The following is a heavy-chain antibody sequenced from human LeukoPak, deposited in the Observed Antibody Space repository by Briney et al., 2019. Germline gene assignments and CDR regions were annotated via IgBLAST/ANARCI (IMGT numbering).Heavy chain of an antibody. D-gene: IGHD1-20*01. J-gene: IGHJ5*02. CDR3: AIRGDNWTLVP. Sequence: GESLKISCQGSGYSFTSYWIGWVRQMPGKGLEWMGIIDPGDSETRYSPSFHGQVTISADKSISTAYLQWSSLKASDSGMYYCAIRGDNWTLVPWGQGTLVTVSS. CDR2: IDPGDSET. V-gene: IGHV5-51*01. CDR1: GYSFTSYW.